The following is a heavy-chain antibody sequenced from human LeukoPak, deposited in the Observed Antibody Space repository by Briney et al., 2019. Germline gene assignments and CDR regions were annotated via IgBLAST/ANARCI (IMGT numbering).Heavy chain of an antibody. D-gene: IGHD6-13*01. J-gene: IGHJ4*02. Sequence: GGSLRLSCSASGLTFSRYAMHWVRQAPGKGLEYVSTISSNGGSTYYADSVKGRFTISRDNSKNTLYLQMSSLRAEDTAMYYCVKVKEQQLVRHSFDYWGQGILVTVSS. CDR1: GLTFSRYA. CDR2: ISSNGGST. CDR3: VKVKEQQLVRHSFDY. V-gene: IGHV3-64D*06.